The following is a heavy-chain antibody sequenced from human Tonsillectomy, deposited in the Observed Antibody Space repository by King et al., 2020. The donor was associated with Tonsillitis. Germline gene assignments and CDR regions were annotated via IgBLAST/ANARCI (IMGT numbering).Heavy chain of an antibody. J-gene: IGHJ4*02. CDR2: IKQEGSAV. CDR1: VFTFGTYW. V-gene: IGHV3-7*03. CDR3: VRDKVEGATTLDF. Sequence: VQLVESGGGLVQPGGSLRLSCAASVFTFGTYWMSCVRQAPGTGLEWVAKIKQEGSAVYFVDSGKGRFTISRDNPKDLLYLQMNSLRAEDTAVYYCVRDKVEGATTLDFWGQGTLVTVSS. D-gene: IGHD1-26*01.